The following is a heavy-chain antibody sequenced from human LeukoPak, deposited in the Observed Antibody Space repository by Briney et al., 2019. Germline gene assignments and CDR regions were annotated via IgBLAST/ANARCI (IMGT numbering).Heavy chain of an antibody. CDR3: ARYCTFRTCSATQFDA. V-gene: IGHV3-7*01. CDR1: GFSFTTYW. Sequence: GESLRLSCAASGFSFTTYWMGWVRQAPGKGLEWVANINQDGTEKYYVDSVRGRFTISRDNAKNSLYLQMHSLRADDSAVYYCARYCTFRTCSATQFDAWGQGTLVTVSS. CDR2: INQDGTEK. J-gene: IGHJ5*02. D-gene: IGHD2-8*01.